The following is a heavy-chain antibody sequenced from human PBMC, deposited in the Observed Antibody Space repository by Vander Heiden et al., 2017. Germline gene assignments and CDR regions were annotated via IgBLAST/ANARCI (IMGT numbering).Heavy chain of an antibody. V-gene: IGHV7-4-1*02. D-gene: IGHD5-12*01. Sequence: QVQLVQSGSELKKPGASVKVSCTASGYTFTSYALNWARPAPRHGLEWMGWINTNTGNPTYAQGFTGRFVFSLDTSVSTAYLQISSLKAEDTAVYYCARDLGGYSGYDFWGAFDIWGQGTMVTVSS. CDR2: INTNTGNP. CDR3: ARDLGGYSGYDFWGAFDI. J-gene: IGHJ3*02. CDR1: GYTFTSYA.